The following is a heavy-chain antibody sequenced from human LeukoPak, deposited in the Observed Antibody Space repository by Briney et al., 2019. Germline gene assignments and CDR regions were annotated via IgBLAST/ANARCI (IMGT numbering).Heavy chain of an antibody. V-gene: IGHV4-34*01. CDR2: INDSGNT. Sequence: SGTLSLTCAVYGGSFGGYYWSWIRQPPGKGLEWIGQINDSGNTNYSPSLRSRVTMSVDTSKKQFSLKLSSVIAADTAVYYCARASAYSSSSGVNLWGQGSLVTVSS. J-gene: IGHJ5*02. CDR3: ARASAYSSSSGVNL. D-gene: IGHD6-6*01. CDR1: GGSFGGYY.